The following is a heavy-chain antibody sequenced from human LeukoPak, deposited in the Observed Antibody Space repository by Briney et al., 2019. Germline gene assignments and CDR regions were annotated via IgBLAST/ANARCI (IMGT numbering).Heavy chain of an antibody. V-gene: IGHV1-8*01. Sequence: ASVKVSCKASGYTFTSYDINWVRQVTGQGLEWMGWMNPNSGNTGYAQKFQGRVTMTRNTSISTAYMELSSLRSEDTAVYYCARRRAVGATHNWFDPWGQGTLVTVSS. J-gene: IGHJ5*02. CDR1: GYTFTSYD. CDR2: MNPNSGNT. CDR3: ARRRAVGATHNWFDP. D-gene: IGHD1-26*01.